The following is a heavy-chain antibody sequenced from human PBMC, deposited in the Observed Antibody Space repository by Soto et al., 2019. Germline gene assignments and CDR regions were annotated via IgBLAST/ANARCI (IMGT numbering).Heavy chain of an antibody. CDR2: IHNSGST. D-gene: IGHD6-25*01. V-gene: IGHV4-39*01. CDR1: GGSVSSCCNY. Sequence: QPQLQESGPGLVKPSETLSLTCTVSGGSVSSCCNYWGWVRQPPGKGLEWIGSIHNSGSTSYNPSLRSRVTISVDTPKNQFPLTLTSVTAADTAVYNCATGLSAPSATGIWGQGILVTVSS. CDR3: ATGLSAPSATGI. J-gene: IGHJ4*02.